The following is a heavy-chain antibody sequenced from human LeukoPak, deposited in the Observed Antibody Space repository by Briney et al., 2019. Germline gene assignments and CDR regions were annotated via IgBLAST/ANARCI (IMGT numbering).Heavy chain of an antibody. CDR3: ARGSCSSTSCYVFSLDFDC. D-gene: IGHD2-2*01. V-gene: IGHV1-8*01. CDR2: MNPNSGNT. CDR1: GYTFTSYD. Sequence: ASVKVSCKASGYTFTSYDINWVRQATGQGLEWMGWMNPNSGNTGYAQKFQGRVTMTRNTSVSTAYMELSSLRSEDTAVYYCARGSCSSTSCYVFSLDFDCWGQGTLVTVSS. J-gene: IGHJ4*02.